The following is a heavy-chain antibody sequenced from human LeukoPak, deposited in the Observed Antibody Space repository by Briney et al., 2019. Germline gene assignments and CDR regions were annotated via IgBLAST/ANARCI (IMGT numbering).Heavy chain of an antibody. CDR2: IYYSGST. D-gene: IGHD3-10*01. CDR1: GGSISSYY. CDR3: ARRVGYYGSGSYSNYYYYYGMDV. Sequence: SETLSLTCTVSGGSISSYYWSWIRQPPGKGLEWIGYIYYSGSTNYNPSLKSRVTISVDTSKNQFSLKLSSVTAADTAVYYCARRVGYYGSGSYSNYYYYYGMDVWGQGTTVTVSS. V-gene: IGHV4-59*08. J-gene: IGHJ6*02.